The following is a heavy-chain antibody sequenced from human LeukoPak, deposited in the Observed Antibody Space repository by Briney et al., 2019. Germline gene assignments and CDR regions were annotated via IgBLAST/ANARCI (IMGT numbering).Heavy chain of an antibody. J-gene: IGHJ4*02. Sequence: ASVKVSFKASGYTFIGYYLHWVRQAPGQGLEWMGWINPDSGDTNYLQKFQGRVTMSRDTSINTAYMELSSLRSEDTAVYYCATDGSGSFSFDYWGQGTLVTVSS. CDR3: ATDGSGSFSFDY. V-gene: IGHV1-2*02. CDR2: INPDSGDT. CDR1: GYTFIGYY. D-gene: IGHD1-26*01.